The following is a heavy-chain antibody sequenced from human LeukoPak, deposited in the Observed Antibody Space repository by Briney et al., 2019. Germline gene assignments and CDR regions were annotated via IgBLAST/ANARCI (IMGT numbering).Heavy chain of an antibody. J-gene: IGHJ6*02. V-gene: IGHV3-23*01. Sequence: ETLSLTCTVSGGSISSYYWSWIRQPPGKGLEWVSAISGSGGSTYYADSVKGRFTISRDNSKNTLYLQMNSLRAEDTAVYYCAKAADYYDSSGYLYYYYGMDVWGQGTTVTVSS. CDR1: GGSISSYY. CDR3: AKAADYYDSSGYLYYYYGMDV. CDR2: ISGSGGST. D-gene: IGHD3-22*01.